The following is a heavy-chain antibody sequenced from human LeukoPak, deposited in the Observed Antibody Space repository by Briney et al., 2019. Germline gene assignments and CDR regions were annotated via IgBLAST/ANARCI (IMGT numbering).Heavy chain of an antibody. V-gene: IGHV3-21*01. J-gene: IGHJ4*02. D-gene: IGHD3-9*01. CDR2: TSSTSSYK. CDR1: GFTFSTYN. CDR3: AKKSGVVRYFDWFDY. Sequence: GGSLRLSCAASGFTFSTYNMNWVRQAPGKGLEWVSSTSSTSSYKYYADSVKGRYTISRDNAKNSLYLQMNSLSAEDTAVYYCAKKSGVVRYFDWFDYWGQGTLVTVSS.